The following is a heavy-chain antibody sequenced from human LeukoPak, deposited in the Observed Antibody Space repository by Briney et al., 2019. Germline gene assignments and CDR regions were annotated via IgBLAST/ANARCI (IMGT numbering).Heavy chain of an antibody. D-gene: IGHD2/OR15-2a*01. CDR3: ARDSNGPYFSEWNY. V-gene: IGHV1-18*01. J-gene: IGHJ4*02. CDR1: GYTFTSYG. Sequence: ASVKVSCKASGYTFTSYGISWVRQAPGQGLEWMGWISAYNGNTNYAQKLQGRVTMTTDTSTSTAYMELRSLRSDDTAVYYCARDSNGPYFSEWNYWGQGTLVTVSS. CDR2: ISAYNGNT.